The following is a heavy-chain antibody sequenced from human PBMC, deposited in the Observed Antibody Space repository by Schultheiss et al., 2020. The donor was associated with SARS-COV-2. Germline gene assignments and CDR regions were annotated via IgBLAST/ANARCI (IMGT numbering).Heavy chain of an antibody. Sequence: GGSLRLSCAASGLTFSNSDINWVHQAPGKGLEWVSAISGSGGSTYYADSVKGRFTISRDNSKNTLYLQMNSLRTEDTAVYFCAKGWKTIFGVVIMDYYFDYWGQGTLVTVSS. J-gene: IGHJ4*02. D-gene: IGHD3-3*01. V-gene: IGHV3-23*01. CDR3: AKGWKTIFGVVIMDYYFDY. CDR1: GLTFSNSD. CDR2: ISGSGGST.